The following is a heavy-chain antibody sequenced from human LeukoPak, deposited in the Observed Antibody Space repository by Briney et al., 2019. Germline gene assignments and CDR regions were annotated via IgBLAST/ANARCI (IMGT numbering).Heavy chain of an antibody. V-gene: IGHV4-61*05. J-gene: IGHJ5*02. Sequence: SETLSLTCTVSGGSISSSSYYWSWIRQPPGKGLEWIGYIYSSGSTNYNPSLKSRVTISVDTSKNQFSLKLSSVTAADTAVYYCARHPTVTTGRWFDPWGQGTLVTVSS. CDR1: GGSISSSSYY. CDR2: IYSSGST. CDR3: ARHPTVTTGRWFDP. D-gene: IGHD4-17*01.